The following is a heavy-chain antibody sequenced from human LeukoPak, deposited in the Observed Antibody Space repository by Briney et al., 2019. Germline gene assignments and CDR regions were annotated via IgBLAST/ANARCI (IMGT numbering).Heavy chain of an antibody. CDR3: ARDFSFCSGGNCYSEEFYFDY. CDR2: INPNSGGT. CDR1: GYTFTGYY. Sequence: ASVKVSCKASGYTFTGYYMHWVRQAPGQGLEWMGWINPNSGGTNYAQKFQGRVTMTRDTSISTAYMELSRLRSDDTAVYYCARDFSFCSGGNCYSEEFYFDYWGQGTLVTVSS. V-gene: IGHV1-2*02. J-gene: IGHJ4*02. D-gene: IGHD2-15*01.